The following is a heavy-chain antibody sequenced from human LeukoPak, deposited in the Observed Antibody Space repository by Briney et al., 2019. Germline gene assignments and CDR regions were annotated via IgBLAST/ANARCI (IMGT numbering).Heavy chain of an antibody. V-gene: IGHV3-48*04. CDR3: AEHNYQRGWLNRDY. D-gene: IGHD5-24*01. CDR1: GFTFSSYS. J-gene: IGHJ4*02. Sequence: GGSLRLSCAASGFTFSSYSMNWVRQAPGKGLEWVSYISSSSSTIYYADSVKGRFTISRGNAKNSLYLQMNSLRAEDTAVYYCAEHNYQRGWLNRDYWGQGTLVTVSS. CDR2: ISSSSSTI.